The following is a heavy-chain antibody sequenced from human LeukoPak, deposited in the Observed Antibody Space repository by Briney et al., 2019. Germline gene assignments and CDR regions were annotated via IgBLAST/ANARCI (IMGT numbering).Heavy chain of an antibody. Sequence: GGSLRPSCTASGFTFSTYCMHWVRQAPGKGPMWVSRICPDGTVTNYADSVKARFIISRDNARNTVYLQMNSLRVEDTAVYYCVRDFRSADYWGQGTLVTVSS. CDR3: VRDFRSADY. CDR2: ICPDGTVT. CDR1: GFTFSTYC. J-gene: IGHJ4*02. V-gene: IGHV3-74*01.